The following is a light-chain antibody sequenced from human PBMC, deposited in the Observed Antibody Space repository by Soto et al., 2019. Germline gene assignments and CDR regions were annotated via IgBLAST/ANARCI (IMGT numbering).Light chain of an antibody. J-gene: IGKJ3*01. CDR1: QAISHY. CDR2: GSS. V-gene: IGKV1-27*01. Sequence: DVQMTQSPSPLSASVGDRVTIACRASQAISHYLAWYQQKPGKVPELLIYGSSTLQSGVPSRFSGSGSGTDFTLTISSLQPEDVATYYCLKYDSAPFTFGPGTKVDIK. CDR3: LKYDSAPFT.